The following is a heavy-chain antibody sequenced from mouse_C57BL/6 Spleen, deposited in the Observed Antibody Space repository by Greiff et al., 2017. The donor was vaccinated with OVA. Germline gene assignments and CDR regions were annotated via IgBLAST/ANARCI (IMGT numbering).Heavy chain of an antibody. D-gene: IGHD1-1*01. CDR1: GYSITSGYY. V-gene: IGHV3-6*01. J-gene: IGHJ3*01. CDR2: ISYDGSN. Sequence: EVQVVESGPGLVKPSQSLSLTCSVTGYSITSGYYWNWIRQFPGNKLEWMGYISYDGSNNYNPSLKNRISITRDTSKNQFFLKLNSVTTEDTATYYCARDLYAYGGFAYWGQGTLVTVSA. CDR3: ARDLYAYGGFAY.